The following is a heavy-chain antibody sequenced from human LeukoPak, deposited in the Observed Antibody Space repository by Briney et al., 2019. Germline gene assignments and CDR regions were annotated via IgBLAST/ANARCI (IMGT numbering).Heavy chain of an antibody. CDR1: GFTFSSYG. V-gene: IGHV3-23*01. D-gene: IGHD3-10*01. Sequence: PGGSLRLSCAASGFTFSSYGMSWVRQAPGKGLEWVSVISGSGGSTYYADSVKGRFTISRDNSKNTLFLQLNSLRAEDTAVYYCAKSNGYGLVDIWGQGTMVTVSS. CDR2: ISGSGGST. J-gene: IGHJ3*02. CDR3: AKSNGYGLVDI.